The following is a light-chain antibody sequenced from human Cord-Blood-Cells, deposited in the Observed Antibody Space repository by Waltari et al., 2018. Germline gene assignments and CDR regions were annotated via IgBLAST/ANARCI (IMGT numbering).Light chain of an antibody. CDR3: QQYYSTPT. CDR1: QSVLYSSNNKNY. V-gene: IGKV4-1*01. CDR2: WAS. Sequence: DIVMTQSPDSLAVSLGERATINCKYSQSVLYSSNNKNYLAWYQQKQGQPPKLLIYWASTRESGVPDRFSGSGSGTDFTLTISSLQAEDVAVYYCQQYYSTPTFGQGTRLEIK. J-gene: IGKJ5*01.